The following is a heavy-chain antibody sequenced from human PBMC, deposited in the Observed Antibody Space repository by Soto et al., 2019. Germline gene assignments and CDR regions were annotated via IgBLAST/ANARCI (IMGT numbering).Heavy chain of an antibody. D-gene: IGHD5-18*01. J-gene: IGHJ4*02. V-gene: IGHV1-8*01. CDR1: GYTFTSYD. Sequence: QVQLVQSGAEEKKPGASVKVSCKASGYTFTSYDINWVRQATGQGLEWMGWMNPNTGNTAYAQKFQGRVTMTRNTSKSTTYMELSCLRSEDTAVYYCARESSYGLVYWGQGTLVTVSS. CDR3: ARESSYGLVY. CDR2: MNPNTGNT.